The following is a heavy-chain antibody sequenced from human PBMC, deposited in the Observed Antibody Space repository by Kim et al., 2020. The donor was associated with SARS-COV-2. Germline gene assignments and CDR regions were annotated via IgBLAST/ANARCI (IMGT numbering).Heavy chain of an antibody. CDR2: ISAYNGNT. CDR1: GYTFTSYG. V-gene: IGHV1-18*01. CDR3: ARGIGYCSSTSCPNWFDP. Sequence: ASVKVSCKASGYTFTSYGIIWVRQAPGQGLEWMGWISAYNGNTNYAQKLQGRVTMTTDTSTSTDYMELRSLRSDDTAVYYCARGIGYCSSTSCPNWFDPWGQGTLVTVSS. J-gene: IGHJ5*02. D-gene: IGHD2-2*01.